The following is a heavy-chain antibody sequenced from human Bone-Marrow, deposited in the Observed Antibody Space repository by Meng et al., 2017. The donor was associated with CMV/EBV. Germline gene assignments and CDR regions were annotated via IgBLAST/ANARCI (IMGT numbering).Heavy chain of an antibody. Sequence: GGSLRLSCAASGFTFSSYAMSWVRQAPGKGLEWVSAISGSGGSTYYADSVKGRFTISRDNSKNTLYLRMSSLRPEDTAVYYCAKVWGGYCSGTTCYSPYYYHGMDVWGLGITVTVSS. CDR1: GFTFSSYA. D-gene: IGHD2-2*02. V-gene: IGHV3-23*01. CDR3: AKVWGGYCSGTTCYSPYYYHGMDV. J-gene: IGHJ6*02. CDR2: ISGSGGST.